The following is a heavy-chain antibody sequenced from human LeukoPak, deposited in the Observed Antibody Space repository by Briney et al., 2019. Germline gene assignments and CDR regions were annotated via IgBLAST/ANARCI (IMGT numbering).Heavy chain of an antibody. J-gene: IGHJ4*02. CDR2: IIPILGIA. Sequence: SVKVSCKASGGTFSSYAISWVRQAPGQGLEWMGRIIPILGIANYAQKFQGRVTITADNSTSTAYMELSSLRSEDTAVYYCARDPTGYSSSWFDYWGQGTLVTVSS. D-gene: IGHD6-13*01. CDR3: ARDPTGYSSSWFDY. V-gene: IGHV1-69*04. CDR1: GGTFSSYA.